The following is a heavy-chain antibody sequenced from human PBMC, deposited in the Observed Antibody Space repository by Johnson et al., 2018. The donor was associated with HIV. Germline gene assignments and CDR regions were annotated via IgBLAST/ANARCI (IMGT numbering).Heavy chain of an antibody. J-gene: IGHJ3*02. D-gene: IGHD3-10*01. CDR2: IKQDGSEK. V-gene: IGHV3-7*01. CDR1: GFTVSSNY. CDR3: AKDQGHYYDI. Sequence: VQLVESGGGLVQPGGSLRLSCAASGFTVSSNYMSWVRQAPGKGLEWVANIKQDGSEKYYVDSVKGRFTISRDNSKNTLYLQMNSLRAEDTAVYYCAKDQGHYYDIWGQGTMVTVSS.